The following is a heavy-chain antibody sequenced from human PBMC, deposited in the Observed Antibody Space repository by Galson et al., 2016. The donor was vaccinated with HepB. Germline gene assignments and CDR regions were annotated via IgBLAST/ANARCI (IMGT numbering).Heavy chain of an antibody. CDR2: ISYDGSNK. J-gene: IGHJ5*02. CDR3: ARDHSNGLLGP. CDR1: GFTFSLYS. Sequence: SLRLSCAASGFTFSLYSMHWVRQAPGKGLEWVTAISYDGSNKYYADSVRGRFTISRDNAENTLFLQMNSLRPEDTAGYYCARDHSNGLLGPWGQGTLVTVSS. D-gene: IGHD6-19*01. V-gene: IGHV3-30-3*01.